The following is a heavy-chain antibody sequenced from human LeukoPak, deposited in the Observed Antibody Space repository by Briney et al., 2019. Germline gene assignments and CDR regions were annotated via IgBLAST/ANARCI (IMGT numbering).Heavy chain of an antibody. V-gene: IGHV1-8*03. J-gene: IGHJ4*02. CDR3: ARGPQEEGGGFDY. Sequence: ASVKVSCKASGGTFSSYAINWVRQATGQGLEWMGWMNPNSGNTGYAQRFQGRVTITRNTSISTAYMELSSLRSEDTAVYYCARGPQEEGGGFDYWGQGTLVTVSS. D-gene: IGHD1-26*01. CDR1: GGTFSSYA. CDR2: MNPNSGNT.